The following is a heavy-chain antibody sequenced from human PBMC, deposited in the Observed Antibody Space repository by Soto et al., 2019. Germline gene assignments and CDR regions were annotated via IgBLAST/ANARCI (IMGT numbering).Heavy chain of an antibody. J-gene: IGHJ4*02. Sequence: GSLRLSCAASGFAFSRFPMHWVRQAPGKGLVWVSRIDPDGGDTTYADSVKGRFTISRDNAKNIVYLQMSILRAEDTALYYCATMAGTYPYWGQGTLVTVSS. CDR2: IDPDGGDT. CDR3: ATMAGTYPY. D-gene: IGHD1-26*01. V-gene: IGHV3-74*01. CDR1: GFAFSRFP.